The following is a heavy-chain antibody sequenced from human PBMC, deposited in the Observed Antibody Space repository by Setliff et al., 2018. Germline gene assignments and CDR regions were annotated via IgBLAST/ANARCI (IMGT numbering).Heavy chain of an antibody. CDR1: GGSISTYY. Sequence: SETLSLTCTVSGGSISTYYWSWIRQTPVKGLEWIGYVYYSGTTNYNPLFKSRVTISVDRPKNQFSLKLSSVTAADTAVYSCARHVGIRGRGYNYYYYYMDVWGRGTTVTRLL. CDR2: VYYSGTT. CDR3: ARHVGIRGRGYNYYYYYMDV. J-gene: IGHJ6*03. D-gene: IGHD3-10*01. V-gene: IGHV4-59*08.